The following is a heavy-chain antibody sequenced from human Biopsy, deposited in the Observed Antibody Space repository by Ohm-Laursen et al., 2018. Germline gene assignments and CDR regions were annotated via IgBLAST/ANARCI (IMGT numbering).Heavy chain of an antibody. CDR3: ARNTGWYGDLYYFDY. D-gene: IGHD6-19*01. CDR2: INPSGSTT. Sequence: SSVKVSCKASGYSFTSYYMHWVRQAPGQGLEWMGMINPSGSTTSYPQIFQGRVTMTWDTSKSTVYMELSSLRSADTAVYFCARNTGWYGDLYYFDYWGQGTLVTVSS. CDR1: GYSFTSYY. V-gene: IGHV1-46*01. J-gene: IGHJ4*02.